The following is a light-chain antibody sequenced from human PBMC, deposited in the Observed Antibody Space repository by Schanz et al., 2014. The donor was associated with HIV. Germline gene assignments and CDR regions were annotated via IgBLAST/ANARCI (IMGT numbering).Light chain of an antibody. J-gene: IGLJ3*02. V-gene: IGLV1-51*01. CDR1: AFNVGHNF. CDR2: ADH. CDR3: QSFDSSLNGVL. Sequence: QSVLTQPPSVSAAPGQRVTIPCSGGAFNVGHNFVFWYQQFPGTAPKLLIYADHQRPSEIPDRFSGSKSGSSASLAISGLQDEDEADYFCQSFDSSLNGVLFGGGTKLTVL.